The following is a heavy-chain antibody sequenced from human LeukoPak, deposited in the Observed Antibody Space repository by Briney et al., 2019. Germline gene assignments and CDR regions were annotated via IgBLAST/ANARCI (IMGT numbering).Heavy chain of an antibody. Sequence: PGGSLRLSCAASGFTVSSNYMSWVRQAPGKGLEWVSVSYTGGNTHYADSVKGRFTISRDNSKHTLSLQMNSLRAEDTAVYYCARGADGWFAFDSWGQGILVTVSS. CDR1: GFTVSSNY. CDR2: SYTGGNT. D-gene: IGHD6-19*01. V-gene: IGHV3-66*01. J-gene: IGHJ4*02. CDR3: ARGADGWFAFDS.